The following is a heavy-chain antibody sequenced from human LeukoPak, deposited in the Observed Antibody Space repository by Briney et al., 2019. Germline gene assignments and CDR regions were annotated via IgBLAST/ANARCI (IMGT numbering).Heavy chain of an antibody. J-gene: IGHJ4*02. CDR3: ARDRPTVTTFCIGN. CDR1: GFTFSSYG. V-gene: IGHV3-33*01. CDR2: IWSDGRNK. D-gene: IGHD4-17*01. Sequence: GGSLRLSCAASGFTFSSYGMHWVRQAPGKGLEGVAVIWSDGRNKYYADSVKGRFNISRDKSKNTLYLQMNSLRVEDTAVYYCARDRPTVTTFCIGNWGQGTLVTVSS.